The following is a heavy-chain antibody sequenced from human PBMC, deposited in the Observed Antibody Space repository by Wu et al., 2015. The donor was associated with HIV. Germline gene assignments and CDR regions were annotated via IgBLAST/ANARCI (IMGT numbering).Heavy chain of an antibody. J-gene: IGHJ6*03. CDR2: IVPVLGTA. CDR3: ASLANSGYFRPDYYQNYYLDV. D-gene: IGHD3-10*01. Sequence: QVQMVQSGAEVKRALGSSVRVSCKTSGGTFSKLVISWVRQAPGQGLEWMGGIVPVLGTAKYAQKFRDRITITADESSTTAYMELTSLRSEDTALYYCASLANSGYFRPDYYQNYYLDVWGKGTSVTVSS. V-gene: IGHV1-69*11. CDR1: GGTFSKLV.